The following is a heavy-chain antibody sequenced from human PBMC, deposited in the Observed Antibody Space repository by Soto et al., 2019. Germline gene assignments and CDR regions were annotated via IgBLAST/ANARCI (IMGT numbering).Heavy chain of an antibody. CDR2: INHSGST. CDR3: ARRKYCSSFCV. D-gene: IGHD6-13*01. CDR1: GGSFSGYY. J-gene: IGHJ6*02. Sequence: QVQLQQWGAGLLKPSETLSLTCAVYGGSFSGYYWSWIRQPPGKGLEWIGEINHSGSTNYNPSLKSRVTISVDTSKNQFSLKLSSVTAADTAVYYCARRKYCSSFCVWGQGTTVTVSS. V-gene: IGHV4-34*01.